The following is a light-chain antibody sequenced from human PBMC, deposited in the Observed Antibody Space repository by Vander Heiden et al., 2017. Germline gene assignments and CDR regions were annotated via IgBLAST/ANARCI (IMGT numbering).Light chain of an antibody. CDR2: EVN. Sequence: QSALTPPACVSGSPAQSRTIACTGSSSDVGTYNLVSWYQQQPGKAPKLIIYEVNRRPLGVSNRFSGSKSGNTASLTISGLQAEDEADYHCCAYAGSKSMVFGGGTRLTVL. CDR3: CAYAGSKSMV. V-gene: IGLV2-23*02. CDR1: SSDVGTYNL. J-gene: IGLJ3*02.